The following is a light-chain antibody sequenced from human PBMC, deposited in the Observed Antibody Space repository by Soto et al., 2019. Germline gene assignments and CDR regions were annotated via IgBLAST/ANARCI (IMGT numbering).Light chain of an antibody. J-gene: IGLJ1*01. CDR1: TSDIGTNA. V-gene: IGLV1-44*01. Sequence: QSALTQPPSASGTPGQRVTVSCSGSTSDIGTNAVNWFQHLPGTAPRLLIYTNNQRPSGVPDRFSGSKSGTSASLAISGLQAEDEADYYCSSYTTSSTRVFGPGTKVTVL. CDR2: TNN. CDR3: SSYTTSSTRV.